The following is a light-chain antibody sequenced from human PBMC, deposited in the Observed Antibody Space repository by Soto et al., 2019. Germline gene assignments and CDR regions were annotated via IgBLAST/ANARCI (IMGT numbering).Light chain of an antibody. CDR3: QQYNRYSRK. V-gene: IGKV1-5*01. J-gene: IGKJ1*01. CDR1: QSISSW. Sequence: DIQMSQSPSTLSASVADRVTITCRASQSISSWLAWYQQRPGKAARLLIYDASRLESGVPSPFSGSGSRTEFTLTISSLQPDDFAPYYCQQYNRYSRKCGQGTQGGYQ. CDR2: DAS.